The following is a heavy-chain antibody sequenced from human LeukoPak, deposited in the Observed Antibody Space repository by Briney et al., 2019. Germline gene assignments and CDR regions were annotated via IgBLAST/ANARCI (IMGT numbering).Heavy chain of an antibody. CDR2: ISSSSSTI. Sequence: GGSLRLSCAASGFTFSIYSMNWVRQAPGKGLEWVSYISSSSSTIYYADSVKGRFTISRDNAQNSLYLQMNSLRDEDTAIYYCAREMATIPDWGQETLVTVSS. J-gene: IGHJ4*02. CDR3: AREMATIPD. V-gene: IGHV3-48*02. CDR1: GFTFSIYS. D-gene: IGHD5-24*01.